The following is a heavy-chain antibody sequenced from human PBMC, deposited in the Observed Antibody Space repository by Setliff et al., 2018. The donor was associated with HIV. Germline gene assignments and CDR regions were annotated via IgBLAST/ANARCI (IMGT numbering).Heavy chain of an antibody. CDR3: ATRPRIAARPFDY. V-gene: IGHV4-4*09. CDR2: IYNSAST. Sequence: SETLSLTCTVSGDSISTDYWTWIRQPPGKGLEWIGYIYNSASTSYNPSLKSRISMSVDTSKNQFSLELTSLTAADTAVYYCATRPRIAARPFDYWGQGMLVTVSS. J-gene: IGHJ4*02. D-gene: IGHD6-6*01. CDR1: GDSISTDY.